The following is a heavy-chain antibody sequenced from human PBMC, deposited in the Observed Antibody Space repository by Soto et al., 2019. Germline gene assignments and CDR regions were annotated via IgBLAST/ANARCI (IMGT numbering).Heavy chain of an antibody. Sequence: TLSLTYTVSVVSISSGGYYWGWIREHPGKGLEWIGNIYHSGRTYYNPSLKSRVIMSVDTSKNHFSLNLNSVTAADTAMYFCAGVIGGDSEYYCDYWGQGTLVTVSS. D-gene: IGHD4-17*01. CDR1: VVSISSGGYY. CDR2: IYHSGRT. V-gene: IGHV4-31*03. J-gene: IGHJ4*02. CDR3: AGVIGGDSEYYCDY.